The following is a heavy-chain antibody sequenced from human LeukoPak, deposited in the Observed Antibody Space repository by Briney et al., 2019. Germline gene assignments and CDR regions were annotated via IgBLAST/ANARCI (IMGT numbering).Heavy chain of an antibody. V-gene: IGHV3-23*01. CDR1: GFTFSSYA. CDR2: ISGSGGST. J-gene: IGHJ4*02. CDR3: AKGPDCSSTSCYARRFSFAY. Sequence: GGSLRLSCAASGFTFSSYAMSWVRQAPGKGLEWVSAISGSGGSTYYEDSVKGRFTISRDNSKNTLYLQMNSLRAEDTAVYYCAKGPDCSSTSCYARRFSFAYWGQGTLVTVSS. D-gene: IGHD2-2*01.